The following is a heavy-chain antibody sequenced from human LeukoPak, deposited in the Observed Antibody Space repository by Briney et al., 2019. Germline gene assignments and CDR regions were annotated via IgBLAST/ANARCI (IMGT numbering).Heavy chain of an antibody. Sequence: GGSLRLSCAASGFTFSSYGIHWVRQAPGKGLEWVAVISYDGSNKYYADSVKGRFTISRDNSKNTLYLQMNSLRAEDTAVYFCAKGSKLGYCSGGSCFNAFDIWGQGTMVTVSS. D-gene: IGHD2-15*01. J-gene: IGHJ3*02. V-gene: IGHV3-30*18. CDR1: GFTFSSYG. CDR3: AKGSKLGYCSGGSCFNAFDI. CDR2: ISYDGSNK.